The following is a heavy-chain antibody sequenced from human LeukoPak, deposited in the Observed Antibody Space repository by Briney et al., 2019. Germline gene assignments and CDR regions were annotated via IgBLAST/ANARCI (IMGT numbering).Heavy chain of an antibody. J-gene: IGHJ4*02. CDR3: VKDNPLDY. CDR2: IRYDGNNK. CDR1: GFTFSNYG. Sequence: GGSLRLSCGASGFTFSNYGMLWVRQAPGKGLEWVSFIRYDGNNKLYADSVKGRFTISRDNSKNTLYLHINSLRVEDTALYYCVKDNPLDYWGQGTLVIVSS. D-gene: IGHD1-14*01. V-gene: IGHV3-30*02.